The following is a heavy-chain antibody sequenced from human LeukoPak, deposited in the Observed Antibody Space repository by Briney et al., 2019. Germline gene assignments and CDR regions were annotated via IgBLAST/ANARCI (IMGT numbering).Heavy chain of an antibody. CDR3: ARGATSYYDTNFRGWFDP. D-gene: IGHD3-22*01. Sequence: GASVKVSCKASGYTFTSYDINWVRQATGQGLEWMGWMNPNSGNTGYAQKFLGRVTMTTDTSRSTAYMELRSLRSDDTAVYYCARGATSYYDTNFRGWFDPWGQGTLVIVSS. J-gene: IGHJ5*02. V-gene: IGHV1-8*01. CDR2: MNPNSGNT. CDR1: GYTFTSYD.